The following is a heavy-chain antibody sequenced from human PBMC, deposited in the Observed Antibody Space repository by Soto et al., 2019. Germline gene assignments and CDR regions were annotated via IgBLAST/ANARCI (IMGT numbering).Heavy chain of an antibody. CDR3: ARALPGFGDDY. D-gene: IGHD3-10*01. CDR1: GFTFSSYG. J-gene: IGHJ4*02. CDR2: IWYDGSNK. Sequence: QVQLVESGGGVVQPGRSLRLSCAASGFTFSSYGMHWVRQAPGKGLEWVAVIWYDGSNKYYADSVKGRFTISRDNSKNTLYLQMNSLRAEDTAVYYCARALPGFGDDYWGQGTLVTVSS. V-gene: IGHV3-33*01.